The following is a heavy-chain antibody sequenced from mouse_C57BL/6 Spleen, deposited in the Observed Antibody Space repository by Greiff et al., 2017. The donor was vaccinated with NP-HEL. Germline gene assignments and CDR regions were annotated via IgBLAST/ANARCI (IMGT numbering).Heavy chain of an antibody. V-gene: IGHV14-3*01. D-gene: IGHD1-1*01. CDR1: GFNIKNTY. CDR2: IDPANGNT. Sequence: VHVKQSVAELVRPGASVKLSCTASGFNIKNTYMHWVKQRPEQGLEWIGRIDPANGNTKYAPKFQGKATITADTSSNTAYLQLSSLTSEDTAIYYCAPHYYGSSFYAMDYWGQGTSVTVSS. J-gene: IGHJ4*01. CDR3: APHYYGSSFYAMDY.